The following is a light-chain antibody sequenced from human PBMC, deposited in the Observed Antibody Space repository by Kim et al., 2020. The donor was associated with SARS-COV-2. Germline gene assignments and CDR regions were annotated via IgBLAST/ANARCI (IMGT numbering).Light chain of an antibody. V-gene: IGKV1-12*01. CDR1: QDINYR. CDR2: SAS. Sequence: DIQMTQSPSSVSASVGDRVTITCRASQDINYRLAWYQQKPGKAPNLLIYSASSLHSGVPSRFSGSGSGTDFTLTISSLQPEDCATYYCQQGNSFPRTFGQGTKVDIK. CDR3: QQGNSFPRT. J-gene: IGKJ1*01.